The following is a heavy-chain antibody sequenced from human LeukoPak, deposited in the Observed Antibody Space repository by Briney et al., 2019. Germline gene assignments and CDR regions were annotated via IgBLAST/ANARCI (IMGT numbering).Heavy chain of an antibody. J-gene: IGHJ6*03. CDR3: ARVFWGGCSSTSCYYMDV. Sequence: ASVKVSCKASGYSFTSYDINWVRQATGQGLEWMGWMNTNSGNTGYAQKIQGRVTMTRNTSISTAYMELSSLRSEDTAVYYCARVFWGGCSSTSCYYMDVWGKGTTVTVFS. CDR1: GYSFTSYD. V-gene: IGHV1-8*01. CDR2: MNTNSGNT. D-gene: IGHD2-2*01.